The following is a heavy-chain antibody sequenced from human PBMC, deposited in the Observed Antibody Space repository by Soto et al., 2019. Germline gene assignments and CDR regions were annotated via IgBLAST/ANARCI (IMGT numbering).Heavy chain of an antibody. V-gene: IGHV1-69*01. J-gene: IGHJ6*02. CDR3: ARDRVHYYGSGSYYALYYYYGMDV. CDR2: IIPIFGTA. D-gene: IGHD3-10*01. CDR1: GGTFSSYA. Sequence: QVQLVQSGAEVKKPGSSVKVSCKASGGTFSSYAISWVRQAPGQGLEWMGGIIPIFGTANYAQKFQGRVTITADESTSTAYMELSSLRSEDTAVYYCARDRVHYYGSGSYYALYYYYGMDVWGQGTTVTVSS.